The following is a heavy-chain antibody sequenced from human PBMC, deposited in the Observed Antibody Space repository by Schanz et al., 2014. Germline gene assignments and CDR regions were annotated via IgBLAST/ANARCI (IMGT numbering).Heavy chain of an antibody. J-gene: IGHJ3*02. CDR2: IGVDGTTT. CDR1: GFTFSSYS. CDR3: AKGRFGELSAFDI. Sequence: EVQLVESGGGLVQPGGSLRLSCTASGFTFSSYSMNWVRQAPGKGLEWVSVIGVDGTTTYYADSVKGRFTISRDNSKNTLYLQMKSLRAEDTAVYYCAKGRFGELSAFDIWGQGTMVTVSS. V-gene: IGHV3-23*04. D-gene: IGHD3-10*01.